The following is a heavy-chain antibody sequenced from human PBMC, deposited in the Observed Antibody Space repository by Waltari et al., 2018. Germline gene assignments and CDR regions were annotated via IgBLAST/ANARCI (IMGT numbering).Heavy chain of an antibody. J-gene: IGHJ4*02. Sequence: QVQLVTSGGGVVQPGRSLTLSSAAPGFSFRHRILHWVRQAPGKGLEWVAAMSYDGISTYYADSVKGRFTIGGDDSKNTVYLQINSLRPEDTAIYYCAREGGTSGYSGYFDYWGQGTLVTVSS. CDR1: GFSFRHR. CDR3: AREGGTSGYSGYFDY. D-gene: IGHD2-15*01. CDR2: MSYDGIST. V-gene: IGHV3-30*01.